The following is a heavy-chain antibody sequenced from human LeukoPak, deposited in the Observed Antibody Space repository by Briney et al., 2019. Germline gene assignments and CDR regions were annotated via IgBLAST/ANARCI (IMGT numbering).Heavy chain of an antibody. CDR1: GFTFSSYA. CDR2: ISCDGSNK. V-gene: IGHV3-30*18. CDR3: AKDWGHSSGWYHGYFDY. Sequence: PGGSLRLSCAASGFTFSSYAMSSVRQAPGKGLEWVAVISCDGSNKYYADSVKGRFTISRDNSKNTLYLQMNSLRAEDTAVYYCAKDWGHSSGWYHGYFDYWGQGTLVTVSS. D-gene: IGHD6-19*01. J-gene: IGHJ4*02.